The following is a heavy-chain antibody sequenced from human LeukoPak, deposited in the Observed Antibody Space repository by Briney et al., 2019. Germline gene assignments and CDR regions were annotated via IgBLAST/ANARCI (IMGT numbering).Heavy chain of an antibody. D-gene: IGHD4-23*01. V-gene: IGHV1-18*01. CDR2: ISAYNGNT. CDR1: GGTFSSYA. Sequence: ASVKVSCKASGGTFSSYAISWVRQAPGQGLEWMGWISAYNGNTNYAQKLQGRVTMTTDTSTSTAYMELRSLRSDDTAVYYCARDGMTTEVRDYYYGMDVWGQGTTVTVSS. CDR3: ARDGMTTEVRDYYYGMDV. J-gene: IGHJ6*02.